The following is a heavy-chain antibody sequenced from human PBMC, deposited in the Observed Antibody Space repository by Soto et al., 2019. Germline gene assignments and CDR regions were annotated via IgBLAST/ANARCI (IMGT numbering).Heavy chain of an antibody. V-gene: IGHV3-23*01. J-gene: IGHJ4*02. CDR3: AKDLVPRYYGSGSYFFFDY. Sequence: EVQLLESGGXXXQPGGSLRLSCAASGFTFSSYAMSWVRQAPGKGLEWVXXXSGSGGSTYYADSVKGRFTISRDNSKNTLYLQMNSLRAEDTAVYYCAKDLVPRYYGSGSYFFFDYWGQGTLVTVSS. CDR1: GFTFSSYA. CDR2: XSGSGGST. D-gene: IGHD3-10*01.